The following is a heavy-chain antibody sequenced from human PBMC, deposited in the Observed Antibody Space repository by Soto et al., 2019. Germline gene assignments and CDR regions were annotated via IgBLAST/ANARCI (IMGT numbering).Heavy chain of an antibody. CDR2: IDPSDSYT. Sequence: GESLKISCKGSGYSFTSYWISWVRQMPGKGLEWMGRIDPSDSYTNYSPSFQGHVTISADKSISTAYLQWSSLKASDTAMYYCARPPLGSQVVPGGDVLGQGTTVTFSS. CDR1: GYSFTSYW. J-gene: IGHJ6*02. V-gene: IGHV5-10-1*01. CDR3: ARPPLGSQVVPGGDV. D-gene: IGHD2-2*01.